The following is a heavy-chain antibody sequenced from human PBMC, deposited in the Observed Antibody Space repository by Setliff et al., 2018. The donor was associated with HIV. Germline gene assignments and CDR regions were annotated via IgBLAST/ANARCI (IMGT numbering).Heavy chain of an antibody. CDR3: AKDRHGDYFHYYGMDV. Sequence: HPGGSLRLSCAASGFTFSSYWMSWVRQAPGKGLEWVANIKQDGSEKYYVDSVKGRFTISRDNPKNTLYLQMNSLRGDDTAMYYCAKDRHGDYFHYYGMDVWGQGTTVTVSS. J-gene: IGHJ6*02. CDR2: IKQDGSEK. CDR1: GFTFSSYW. D-gene: IGHD4-17*01. V-gene: IGHV3-7*01.